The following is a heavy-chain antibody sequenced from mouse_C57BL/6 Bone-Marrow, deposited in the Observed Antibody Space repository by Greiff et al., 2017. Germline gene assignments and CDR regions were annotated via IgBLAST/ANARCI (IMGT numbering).Heavy chain of an antibody. CDR2: ISDGGSYT. CDR1: GFTFSSYA. J-gene: IGHJ2*01. CDR3: ARDGVLSHY. D-gene: IGHD2-14*01. Sequence: EVQLVESGGGLVQPGGSLKLSCAASGFTFSSYAMSWVRQTPEKRLEWVATISDGGSYTYYPDTVKGRFTISRANAKNNLYLQMSHLKSEDTAMXYYARDGVLSHYWGQGTTPTVS. V-gene: IGHV5-4*01.